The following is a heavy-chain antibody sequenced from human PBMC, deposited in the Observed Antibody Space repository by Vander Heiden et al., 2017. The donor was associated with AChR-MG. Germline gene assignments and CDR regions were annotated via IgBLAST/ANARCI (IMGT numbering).Heavy chain of an antibody. Sequence: QVQLVESGGGLVKPGGSLRLSCAASGFTFSDSYMSWIRQAPGKGREWVSYISSSGNSIYYADSVKGRFTISRDNAKNSLYLQRNSLRAEDTAMYYCARDPQYPAFDIWGQGTMVTVSS. CDR2: ISSSGNSI. J-gene: IGHJ3*02. CDR3: ARDPQYPAFDI. D-gene: IGHD4-4*01. V-gene: IGHV3-11*01. CDR1: GFTFSDSY.